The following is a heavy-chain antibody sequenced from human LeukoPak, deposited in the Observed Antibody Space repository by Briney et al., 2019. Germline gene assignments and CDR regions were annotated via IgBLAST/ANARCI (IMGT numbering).Heavy chain of an antibody. CDR1: GFTLSSYA. CDR2: ISGSGDST. CDR3: AKGTRGSCYNGMDV. D-gene: IGHD2-15*01. J-gene: IGHJ6*02. Sequence: GGSLRLSCAASGFTLSSYAMTWVRQAPGKGLEWVSVISGSGDSTYYADSVKGRFTISRDSSKNTLYLQMNSPRAEDTAMYYCAKGTRGSCYNGMDVWGQGTTVTVSS. V-gene: IGHV3-23*01.